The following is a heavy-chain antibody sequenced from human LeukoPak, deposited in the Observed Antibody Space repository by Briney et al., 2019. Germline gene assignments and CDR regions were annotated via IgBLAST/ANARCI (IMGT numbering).Heavy chain of an antibody. CDR1: GFTFSSHW. J-gene: IGHJ5*02. D-gene: IGHD4-11*01. CDR2: IKQDGSQT. V-gene: IGHV3-7*01. Sequence: GGSLRLSCAVSGFTFSSHWMAWVRQGPGKGLEWVANIKQDGSQTYYEEPVRGRFTISRDNARNTLYLQMNSLRAEDTAVYYCARDSTPGRHDYSNPWGQGPLVTVSS. CDR3: ARDSTPGRHDYSNP.